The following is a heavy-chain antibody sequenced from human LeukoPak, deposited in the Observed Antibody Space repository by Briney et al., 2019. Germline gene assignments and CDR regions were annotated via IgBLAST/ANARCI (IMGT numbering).Heavy chain of an antibody. D-gene: IGHD2-2*03. J-gene: IGHJ5*02. V-gene: IGHV4-30-4*02. CDR3: ARVVGYCSSTSCLNWFDP. Sequence: SETLSLTCTVSGGSISSGDYYWSWIRQPPGKGLEWIGYIYYSGSTYYNPSLKSRVTISVGTSKNQFSLKLSSVTAADTAVYYCARVVGYCSSTSCLNWFDPWGQGTLVTVSS. CDR1: GGSISSGDYY. CDR2: IYYSGST.